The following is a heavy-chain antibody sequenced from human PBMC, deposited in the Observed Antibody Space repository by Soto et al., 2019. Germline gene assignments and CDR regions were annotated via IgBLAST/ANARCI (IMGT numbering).Heavy chain of an antibody. CDR3: AHTIRDGGEVRYFDL. D-gene: IGHD4-17*01. V-gene: IGHV2-5*02. Sequence: QITLKGSGPTLVKPTQTLTLTCTFSGFSLSTSGVGVGWIRQPPGKALEWLALIYWDDDKRYSPSLKNRLTITKDTSKNQVVLTMTNMDPVDTSTYYCAHTIRDGGEVRYFDLWGRGTLVTVSS. CDR2: IYWDDDK. CDR1: GFSLSTSGVG. J-gene: IGHJ2*01.